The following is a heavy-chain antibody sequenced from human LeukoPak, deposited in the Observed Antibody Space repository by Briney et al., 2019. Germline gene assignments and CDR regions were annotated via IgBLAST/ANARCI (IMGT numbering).Heavy chain of an antibody. Sequence: PGGSLRLSCAASGFTFSDYYMSWIRQAPGKGLEWVSYISSSSSYTNYADSAKGRFTISRDNAKNSLYLQMNSLRAEDTAVYYCARGSYDSSGYYPPKGYFQHWGQGTLVTVSS. CDR2: ISSSSSYT. V-gene: IGHV3-11*05. D-gene: IGHD3-22*01. CDR3: ARGSYDSSGYYPPKGYFQH. J-gene: IGHJ1*01. CDR1: GFTFSDYY.